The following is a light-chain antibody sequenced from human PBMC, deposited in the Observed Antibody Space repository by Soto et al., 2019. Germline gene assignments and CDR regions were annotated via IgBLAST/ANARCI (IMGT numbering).Light chain of an antibody. CDR1: SSDVGGYNY. J-gene: IGLJ2*01. Sequence: QSALTQPPSASGSPGHSVTISCTGTSSDVGGYNYVSWYQQHPGKAPKLMIYEVSKRPSGVPDRFSGSKSGNTASLTVSGLQAEDEADYYCSSYTSTNTLVIFGGGTKLTVL. CDR2: EVS. CDR3: SSYTSTNTLVI. V-gene: IGLV2-8*01.